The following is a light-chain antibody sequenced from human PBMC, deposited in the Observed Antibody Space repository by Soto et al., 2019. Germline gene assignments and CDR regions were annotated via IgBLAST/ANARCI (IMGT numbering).Light chain of an antibody. CDR1: QTISSW. CDR2: KAS. CDR3: QQYNSKRT. J-gene: IGKJ1*01. V-gene: IGKV1-5*03. Sequence: DIPMTQAPATLAGSVGDRVTITCRASQTISSWLAWYQQKPGKAPKLLISKASSLESGVPSRFSGSGSGTEFTLTISSLQPDDFATYYCQQYNSKRTFGQGPKVDIK.